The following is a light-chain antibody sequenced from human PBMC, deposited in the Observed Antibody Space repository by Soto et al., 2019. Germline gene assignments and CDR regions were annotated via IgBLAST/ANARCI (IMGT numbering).Light chain of an antibody. J-gene: IGLJ1*01. CDR1: ALPKQY. V-gene: IGLV3-25*02. CDR2: KDS. CDR3: QSADSSCTYG. Sequence: SYELTQPPSVSVSPVQTARITCSGDALPKQYAYWYQQKPGQAPVLVIYKDSERPSGIPERSSGSSSGTTVTLTISGVQAEDEAVYYCQSADSSCTYGXGTGTRPPS.